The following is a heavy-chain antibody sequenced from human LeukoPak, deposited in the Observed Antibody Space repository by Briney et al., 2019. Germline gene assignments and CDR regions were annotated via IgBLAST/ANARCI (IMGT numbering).Heavy chain of an antibody. CDR1: GYTFTRYY. V-gene: IGHV1-2*02. Sequence: ASVKVSCKASGYTFTRYYMHWVRQAPGRGLEWMGWINPNSGGTNYAQKFQGRVTMTRDTSISTAYMELSRLRSDDTAVYYCAREYYDILTGPYYYYYMDVWGKGTTVTISS. CDR3: AREYYDILTGPYYYYYMDV. J-gene: IGHJ6*03. D-gene: IGHD3-9*01. CDR2: INPNSGGT.